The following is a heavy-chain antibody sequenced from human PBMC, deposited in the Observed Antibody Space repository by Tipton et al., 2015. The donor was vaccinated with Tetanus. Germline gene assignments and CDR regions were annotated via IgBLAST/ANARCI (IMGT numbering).Heavy chain of an antibody. D-gene: IGHD6-6*01. V-gene: IGHV4-31*02. CDR3: ARDQGGGRVVRLNWFDP. J-gene: IGHJ5*02. CDR2: VYYSGST. Sequence: LRLSCTVSGGSISSGGFFWNWIRQFPGKGLEWIGYVYYSGSTFYNPSLKSRVTISVDTSKNQFSLNLTSVTAADTAVYYCARDQGGGRVVRLNWFDPWGHGTLVTVSS. CDR1: GGSISSGGFF.